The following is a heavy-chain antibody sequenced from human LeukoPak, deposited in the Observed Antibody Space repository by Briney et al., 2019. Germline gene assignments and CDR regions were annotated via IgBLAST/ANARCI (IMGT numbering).Heavy chain of an antibody. CDR3: TRAAWDY. CDR1: GFTFSDYI. V-gene: IGHV3-66*01. CDR2: IYSDGNT. Sequence: GGSLRLSCAVSGFTFSDYIINWVRQAPGKGLEWVSVIYSDGNTYYADSVKGRFTISRDNSKNTVYLQMNVLRAEDTAIYYCTRAAWDYWGQGTLVTVSS. J-gene: IGHJ4*01.